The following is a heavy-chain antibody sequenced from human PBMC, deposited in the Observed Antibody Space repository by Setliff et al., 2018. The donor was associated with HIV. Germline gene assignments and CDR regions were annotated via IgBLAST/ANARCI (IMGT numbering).Heavy chain of an antibody. J-gene: IGHJ3*02. CDR1: GFTFSDHY. CDR2: SRNKAKSYTT. V-gene: IGHV3-72*01. CDR3: TRKDTVVQNAFDI. D-gene: IGHD2-15*01. Sequence: GGSLRLSCAASGFTFSDHYMDWVRQAPGKGLEWVGRSRNKAKSYTTEYSASVKGRFTISRDDSKNSLYLQMNGLKTEDTAVYYCTRKDTVVQNAFDIWGQGTMVTVSS.